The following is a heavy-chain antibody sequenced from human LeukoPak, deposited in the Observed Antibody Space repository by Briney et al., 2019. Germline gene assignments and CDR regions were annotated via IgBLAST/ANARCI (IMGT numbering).Heavy chain of an antibody. CDR1: GFIFSDYY. J-gene: IGHJ4*02. CDR3: ARDGGTTFGVVTPYFDY. CDR2: ISSSGSGT. Sequence: GGSLRLSCTASGFIFSDYYMSWIRQAPGKGLEWVSYISSSGSGTYYADSVKGRFTISRDNAKNSLFLQMNSLRVEDTAVYYCARDGGTTFGVVTPYFDYWGQGTLVTVSS. D-gene: IGHD3-3*01. V-gene: IGHV3-11*04.